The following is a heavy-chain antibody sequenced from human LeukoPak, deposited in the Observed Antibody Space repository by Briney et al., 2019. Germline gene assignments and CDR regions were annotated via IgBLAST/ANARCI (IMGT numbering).Heavy chain of an antibody. J-gene: IGHJ4*02. CDR1: GLPFSAYR. Sequence: GGSLRLSCAVSGLPFSAYRMSWIRQVPGEGPVWVARINHDGTITHYADSVKGRFTISRDNGKNILYLQITSLRPEDTAVYYCTRDVWGNSDYWGQGTLVTVSS. CDR3: TRDVWGNSDY. V-gene: IGHV3-74*01. D-gene: IGHD7-27*01. CDR2: INHDGTIT.